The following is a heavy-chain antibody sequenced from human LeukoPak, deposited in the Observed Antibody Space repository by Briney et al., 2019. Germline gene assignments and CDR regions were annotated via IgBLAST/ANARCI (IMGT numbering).Heavy chain of an antibody. V-gene: IGHV3-23*01. CDR3: ATRPTVGGTTPTFDH. J-gene: IGHJ4*02. CDR2: ISGTGGST. CDR1: GFTFGNYV. D-gene: IGHD1-26*01. Sequence: GGSLRLSCAASGFTFGNYVMNWVRQAPGRGLEWVSAISGTGGSTYYADSVKGRFTISRDNAKNALYLQMNTLRAEDTAIYSCATRPTVGGTTPTFDHWGQGTPVTVSS.